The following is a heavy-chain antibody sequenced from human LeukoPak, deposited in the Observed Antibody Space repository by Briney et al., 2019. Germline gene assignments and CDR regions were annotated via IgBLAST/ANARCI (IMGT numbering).Heavy chain of an antibody. CDR2: IYYSGST. J-gene: IGHJ5*02. D-gene: IGHD6-19*01. CDR1: GGSISNYY. CDR3: ARDSAVAGIDP. Sequence: SETLSLTCNVSGGSISNYYWSWMRQPPGKGLEWIGYIYYSGSTNYNPSLKSRVTISVDTSKNQFSLKLSSVTAADTAVYCCARDSAVAGIDPWGQGTLVTVSS. V-gene: IGHV4-59*01.